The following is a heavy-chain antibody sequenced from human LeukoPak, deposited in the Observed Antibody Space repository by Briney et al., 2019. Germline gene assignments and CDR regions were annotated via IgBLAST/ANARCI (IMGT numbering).Heavy chain of an antibody. Sequence: GGSLRLSCAASGFTFSSYAMNWVRQAPGKGLEWVSAISGSGVSTYYADSVKGRFTISRDNAKNSLYLQMNSLRAEDTAVYYCAELGITMIGGVWGKGTTVTISS. V-gene: IGHV3-23*01. CDR1: GFTFSSYA. D-gene: IGHD3-10*02. CDR3: AELGITMIGGV. J-gene: IGHJ6*04. CDR2: ISGSGVST.